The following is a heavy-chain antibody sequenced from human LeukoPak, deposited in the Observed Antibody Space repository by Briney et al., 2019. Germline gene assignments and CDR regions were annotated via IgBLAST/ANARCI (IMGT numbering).Heavy chain of an antibody. CDR2: IIPIFGTA. D-gene: IGHD3-10*01. CDR3: AGGYYLNWFDP. J-gene: IGHJ5*02. CDR1: GGTFSSYA. V-gene: IGHV1-69*13. Sequence: ASVKVSCKASGGTFSSYAISWGRQAPGQGLEWMGGIIPIFGTANYAQKFQGRVTITADESTSTAYMELSSLRSEDTAVYYCAGGYYLNWFDPWGQGTLVTVSS.